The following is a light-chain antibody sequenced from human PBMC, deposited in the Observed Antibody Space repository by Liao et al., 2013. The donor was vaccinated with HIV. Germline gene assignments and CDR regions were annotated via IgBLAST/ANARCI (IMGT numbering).Light chain of an antibody. V-gene: IGLV3-21*04. Sequence: SYELTQPPSVSVAPGKTARITCGENNIGSKSVHWYQQKPGQAPVLVIYYNSDRPSGIPERFSGSHSGNTATLTISRVEAGDEADYYCQVWDSSSDHRGVFGGGTKLTVL. J-gene: IGLJ3*02. CDR1: NIGSKS. CDR2: YNS. CDR3: QVWDSSSDHRGV.